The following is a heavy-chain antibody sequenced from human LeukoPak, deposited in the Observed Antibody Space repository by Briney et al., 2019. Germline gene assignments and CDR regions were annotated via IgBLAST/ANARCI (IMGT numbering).Heavy chain of an antibody. D-gene: IGHD3-22*01. CDR3: ARRFNYYDSSGYYEGFYFDY. CDR2: ISAY. J-gene: IGHJ4*02. V-gene: IGHV1-18*01. CDR1: GGTFSSYT. Sequence: ASVKVSCKASGGTFSSYTIGWVRQAPGQGLEWMGWISAYAQKFQGRVTMTTDTSTSTAYMELRSLRSDDTAVYYCARRFNYYDSSGYYEGFYFDYWGQGTLVTVSS.